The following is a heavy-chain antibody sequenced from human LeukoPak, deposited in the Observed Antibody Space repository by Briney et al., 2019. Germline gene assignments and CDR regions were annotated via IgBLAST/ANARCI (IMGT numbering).Heavy chain of an antibody. J-gene: IGHJ5*02. D-gene: IGHD6-13*01. CDR1: SGSISSGGYY. V-gene: IGHV4-61*02. CDR3: ARVGAAAFDP. CDR2: IYTSGST. Sequence: SETLSLTCTVSSGSISSGGYYWSWIRQPAGKGLEWIGRIYTSGSTNYNPSLKSRVTISVDTSKNQFSLKLSSVTAADTAVYYCARVGAAAFDPWGQGTLVTVSS.